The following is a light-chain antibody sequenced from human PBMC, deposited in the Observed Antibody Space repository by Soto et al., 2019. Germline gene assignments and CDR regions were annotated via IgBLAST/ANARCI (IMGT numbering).Light chain of an antibody. CDR2: DAS. CDR3: QQYNSYPT. V-gene: IGKV1-5*01. CDR1: QSISSW. J-gene: IGKJ1*01. Sequence: DIQMTQSPSTLSASVGDRVTITCRASQSISSWLAWYQQKPGKAPKLLIYDASSLESGVPSRFNGSGSGTEFTLTFSSLQPDDFVTYYRQQYNSYPTFGQGTK.